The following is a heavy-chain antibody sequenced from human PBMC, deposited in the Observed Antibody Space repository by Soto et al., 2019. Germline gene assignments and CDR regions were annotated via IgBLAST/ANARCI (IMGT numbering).Heavy chain of an antibody. J-gene: IGHJ4*02. CDR3: AILPRDYERY. CDR1: GFNFNIYS. Sequence: EVQLVESGGGLVQPGGSLRLSCAASGFNFNIYSMHWVRQAPGKGLVWVSRVNSVGTRAHYADSVRGRVTISRDSAKNPLYLQLINLRAEDTAVYFCAILPRDYERYWGQGTLVIVSS. V-gene: IGHV3-74*01. CDR2: VNSVGTRA. D-gene: IGHD3-22*01.